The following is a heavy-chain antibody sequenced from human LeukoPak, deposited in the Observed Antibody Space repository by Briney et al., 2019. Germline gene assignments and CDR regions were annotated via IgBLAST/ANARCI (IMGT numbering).Heavy chain of an antibody. D-gene: IGHD3-16*01. J-gene: IGHJ4*02. V-gene: IGHV3-21*01. CDR3: ASRNWG. CDR1: GFTFSTYA. Sequence: PGGSLRLSCAASGFTFSTYAMTWVRRAPGKGLEWVSSISSSSTYIFYADSVKGRFTISRDNANHSVHLQMNSLRAEDTAVYYCASRNWGWGQGTLVTVSS. CDR2: ISSSSTYI.